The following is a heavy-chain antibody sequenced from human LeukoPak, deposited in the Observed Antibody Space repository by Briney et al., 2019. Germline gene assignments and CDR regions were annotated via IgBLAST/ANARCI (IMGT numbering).Heavy chain of an antibody. Sequence: GGSLRLSCAASGYTFSSYAMRWVRQAPGKGLEWVSSISGSGISTYYADSVKGRFTISRDNSKNTLYLQMNSLRAEGTALYYCAKIGIAAGDTDYWGQGTLVTVSS. CDR2: ISGSGIST. J-gene: IGHJ4*02. V-gene: IGHV3-23*01. CDR3: AKIGIAAGDTDY. CDR1: GYTFSSYA. D-gene: IGHD6-13*01.